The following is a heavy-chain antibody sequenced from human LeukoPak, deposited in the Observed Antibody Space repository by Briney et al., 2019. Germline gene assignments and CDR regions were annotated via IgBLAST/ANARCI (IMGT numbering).Heavy chain of an antibody. CDR3: AKASRDIPAAGPSGYYFDY. Sequence: GGSLRLSCAASGFTFSSYGMSWVCQAPGKGLEWVSAISGSGGSTYYADSVKGRFTISRDNSKNTLYLQMNSLRAEDTAIYYCAKASRDIPAAGPSGYYFDYWGQGTLVTVSS. J-gene: IGHJ4*02. CDR1: GFTFSSYG. D-gene: IGHD6-13*01. CDR2: ISGSGGST. V-gene: IGHV3-23*01.